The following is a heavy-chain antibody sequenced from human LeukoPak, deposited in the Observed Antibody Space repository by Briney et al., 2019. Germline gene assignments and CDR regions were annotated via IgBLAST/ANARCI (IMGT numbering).Heavy chain of an antibody. V-gene: IGHV1-69*01. CDR2: IIPIFGTA. CDR1: GGTLSSYT. D-gene: IGHD3-9*01. CDR3: ARAERIDTTYYDILTGYYYSGFDP. J-gene: IGHJ5*02. Sequence: ASVKVSCKASGGTLSSYTITWVRQAPGQGLEWMGGIIPIFGTADYAQKFQGRVTITADESTSTAYMELSSLRSDDTAVYYCARAERIDTTYYDILTGYYYSGFDPWGQGTLVTVSS.